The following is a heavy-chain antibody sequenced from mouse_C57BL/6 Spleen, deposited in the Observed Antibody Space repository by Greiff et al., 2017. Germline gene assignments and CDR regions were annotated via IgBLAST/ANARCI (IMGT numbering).Heavy chain of an antibody. Sequence: EVKLVESEGGLVQPGSSMKLSCTASGFTFSDYYMAWVRQVPEKGLEWVANINYDGSSTYYLDSLKSRFIISRDNAKNILYLQRSSLKSEDTATYYCARGSYGSSYFFYAMDYWGQGTSVTVSS. CDR1: GFTFSDYY. CDR3: ARGSYGSSYFFYAMDY. J-gene: IGHJ4*01. V-gene: IGHV5-16*01. D-gene: IGHD1-1*01. CDR2: INYDGSST.